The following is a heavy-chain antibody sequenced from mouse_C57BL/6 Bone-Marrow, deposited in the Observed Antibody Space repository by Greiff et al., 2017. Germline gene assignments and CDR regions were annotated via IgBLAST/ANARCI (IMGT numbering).Heavy chain of an antibody. V-gene: IGHV1-55*01. Sequence: VQLQQPGAELVKPGASVTMSCKASGYTFTSYCITWVKQRPGQGLEWIGDIYPTSGRTNYNETFKSKAILTVDTSSNTAYMQLSSLTSEDSAVFYCARSGPLGRSFDYWGQGTTLTVSS. D-gene: IGHD4-1*01. CDR2: IYPTSGRT. CDR1: GYTFTSYC. CDR3: ARSGPLGRSFDY. J-gene: IGHJ2*01.